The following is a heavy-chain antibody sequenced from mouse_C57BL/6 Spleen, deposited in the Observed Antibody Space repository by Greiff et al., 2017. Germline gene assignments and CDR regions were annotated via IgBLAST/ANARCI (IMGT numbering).Heavy chain of an antibody. Sequence: EVQGVESGGGLVQPGGSLKLSCAASGFTFSDYGMAWVRQAPRKGPEWVAFISNLAYSIYYADTVTGRFTISRENAKNTLYLEMSSLRSEDTAMYYCARHGSTYAMDYWGQGTSVTVSS. D-gene: IGHD1-1*01. V-gene: IGHV5-15*01. CDR1: GFTFSDYG. CDR2: ISNLAYSI. J-gene: IGHJ4*01. CDR3: ARHGSTYAMDY.